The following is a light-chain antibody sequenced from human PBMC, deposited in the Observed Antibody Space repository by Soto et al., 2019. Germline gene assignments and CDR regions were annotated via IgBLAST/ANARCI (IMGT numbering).Light chain of an antibody. J-gene: IGKJ4*01. CDR2: ATS. CDR3: HKYNHAPT. CDR1: QAISSY. Sequence: DIPLTQSPSSLSASVGDRVTITCWASQAISSYLAWYQQKPGKVPELLIYATSTLQSGAPSRFSGSGSGTDFTLTISSLQPEDVATYYCHKYNHAPTFGGGTKVEIK. V-gene: IGKV1-27*01.